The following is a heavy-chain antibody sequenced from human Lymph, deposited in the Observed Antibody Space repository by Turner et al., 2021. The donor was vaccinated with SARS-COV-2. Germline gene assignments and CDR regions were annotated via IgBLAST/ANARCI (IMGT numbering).Heavy chain of an antibody. CDR3: ARDYGGNSNYFGY. J-gene: IGHJ4*02. CDR2: IYYSGST. D-gene: IGHD4-17*01. CDR1: GGSISSGGYY. Sequence: QVQLQDSGPGLVKPSQTLSLTFTVSGGSISSGGYYWSWIRQHPGEGLEWIGYIYYSGSTYYNPSLKSRVTISVDTSKNQFSLKLSSVTAADTAVYYCARDYGGNSNYFGYWGQGTLVTVSS. V-gene: IGHV4-31*03.